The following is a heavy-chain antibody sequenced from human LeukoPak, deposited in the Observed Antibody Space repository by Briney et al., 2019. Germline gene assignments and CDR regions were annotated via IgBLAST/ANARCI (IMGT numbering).Heavy chain of an antibody. J-gene: IGHJ4*02. Sequence: GGSLRLSCAASGFTFSSYWMHWVRQALGGGRVCVSRINSDGSSTSYAASVKGRFTISRDNTKTTLHLKMNSLRAEATAVYYCARDSLIPAASHFDYWGQGTLVTVSS. D-gene: IGHD2-2*01. CDR2: INSDGSST. CDR3: ARDSLIPAASHFDY. V-gene: IGHV3-74*01. CDR1: GFTFSSYW.